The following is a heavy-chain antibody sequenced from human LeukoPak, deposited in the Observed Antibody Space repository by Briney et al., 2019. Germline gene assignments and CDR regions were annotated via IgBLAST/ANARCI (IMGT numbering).Heavy chain of an antibody. Sequence: PSETLSLTCAVYGGSFSGYYWSWIRQPPGKGLEWTGEINHSGSTNYNPSLKSRVTISVDTSKNQFSLKLSSVTAADTAVYYCASANIVGATAIDCWGQGTLVTVSS. J-gene: IGHJ4*02. D-gene: IGHD1-26*01. CDR3: ASANIVGATAIDC. CDR2: INHSGST. CDR1: GGSFSGYY. V-gene: IGHV4-34*01.